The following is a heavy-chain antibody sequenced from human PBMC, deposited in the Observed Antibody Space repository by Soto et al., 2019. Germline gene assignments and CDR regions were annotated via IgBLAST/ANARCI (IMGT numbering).Heavy chain of an antibody. CDR2: IKSKTDGGTT. CDR1: GFTFSNAW. D-gene: IGHD2-15*01. Sequence: EVQLVESGGGLVKPGGSLRLSCAASGFTFSNAWMNWVRQAPGKGLKWVGRIKSKTDGGTTDYAAPVKGRFTISRDDSKNTLYLQMNSLKTEDTAVYYCTTMEDIVVVVAATPGDYWGQGTLVTVSS. CDR3: TTMEDIVVVVAATPGDY. J-gene: IGHJ4*02. V-gene: IGHV3-15*07.